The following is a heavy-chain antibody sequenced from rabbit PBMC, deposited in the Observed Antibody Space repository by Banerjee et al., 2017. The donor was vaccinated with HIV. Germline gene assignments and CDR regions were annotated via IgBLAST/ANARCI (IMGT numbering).Heavy chain of an antibody. CDR1: GFDFSRYY. CDR2: IDTGDGDT. Sequence: QEQLVESGGGLVTLGGSLKLSCKAPGFDFSRYYMSRVRQAPGKGLEWIGCIDTGDGDTYYASWVNGRFSISRENTQNTASLQMNSLTAADTATYFCVRWGASSSGLYILEWLDLWGPGTLVTVS. D-gene: IGHD1-1*01. CDR3: VRWGASSSGLYILEWLDL. J-gene: IGHJ5*01. V-gene: IGHV1S47*01.